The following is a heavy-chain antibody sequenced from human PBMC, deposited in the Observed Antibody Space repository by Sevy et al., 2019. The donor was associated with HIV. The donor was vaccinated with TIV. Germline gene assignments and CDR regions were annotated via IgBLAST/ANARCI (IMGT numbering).Heavy chain of an antibody. CDR1: GGSFSGYY. V-gene: IGHV4-34*01. Sequence: SETLSLTCAVYGGSFSGYYWSWIRQPPGKGLEWIGEINHSGSTNYNPSLKSRVTISVDTSKNQFSLKLSSVTAADTAVYYCAIGIVAARPIRAWFDPWGQGTLVTVSS. D-gene: IGHD6-6*01. J-gene: IGHJ5*02. CDR2: INHSGST. CDR3: AIGIVAARPIRAWFDP.